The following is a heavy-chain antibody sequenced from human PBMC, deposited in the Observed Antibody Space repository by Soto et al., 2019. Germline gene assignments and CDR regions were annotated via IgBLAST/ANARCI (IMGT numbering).Heavy chain of an antibody. CDR2: VKSKTDGGTT. D-gene: IGHD2-15*01. V-gene: IGHV3-15*01. CDR3: TTDHYAGWFRTNAYYCYGMDV. Sequence: GSLRLSCAASGFTFSNAWMSWVRQAPGKGLEWVGRVKSKTDGGTTDYAAPVKGRFTISRDDSKNTLYLQMNSLKTEDTAVYYCTTDHYAGWFRTNAYYCYGMDVWGQGTTVTVSS. J-gene: IGHJ6*02. CDR1: GFTFSNAW.